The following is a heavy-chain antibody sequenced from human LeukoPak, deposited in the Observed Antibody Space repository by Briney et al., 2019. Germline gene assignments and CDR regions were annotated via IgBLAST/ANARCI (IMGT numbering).Heavy chain of an antibody. V-gene: IGHV1-69*13. D-gene: IGHD1-20*01. CDR2: IIPIFGTA. J-gene: IGHJ6*02. CDR3: ARGPRITGTSYYYYGMDV. Sequence: SVKVSCKASGGTFSSYAISWVRQAPGQGLEWMGGIIPIFGTANYAQKFQGRVTITADESTSTAYMELSSLRSEDTAVYYCARGPRITGTSYYYYGMDVWAKGPRSPSP. CDR1: GGTFSSYA.